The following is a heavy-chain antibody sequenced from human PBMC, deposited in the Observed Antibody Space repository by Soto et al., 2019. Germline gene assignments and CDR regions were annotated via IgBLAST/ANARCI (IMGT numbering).Heavy chain of an antibody. J-gene: IGHJ4*02. V-gene: IGHV4-4*02. D-gene: IGHD3-3*02. CDR2: ISHSGNA. CDR3: AARHFWSGPWTTRRLDY. CDR1: GDSTNSSHW. Sequence: QVQLQESGPGLVKPSGTLSLTCAVSGDSTNSSHWWNWVRQPPGKGLEWIGQISHSGNANYNPSLTSRITISVDKSKNHFSLKLTSVTAADTAVYYCAARHFWSGPWTTRRLDYWGQGTLVTVSS.